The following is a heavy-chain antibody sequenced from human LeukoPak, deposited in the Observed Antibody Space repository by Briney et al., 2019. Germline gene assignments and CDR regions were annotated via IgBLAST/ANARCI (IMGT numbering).Heavy chain of an antibody. CDR1: GGSISSSSYY. Sequence: SETLSLTCTFSGGSISSSSYYWGWIRQPPGKGLEWIGSIYYSGSTYDNPSLKGRVTISVDTSKNQFSLKLSSVTAADTAVYXXXXXXXXXXXDSSGYYPALDYWGQGTLVTVSS. CDR3: XXXXXXXXXDSSGYYPALDY. CDR2: IYYSGST. V-gene: IGHV4-39*01. D-gene: IGHD3-22*01. J-gene: IGHJ4*02.